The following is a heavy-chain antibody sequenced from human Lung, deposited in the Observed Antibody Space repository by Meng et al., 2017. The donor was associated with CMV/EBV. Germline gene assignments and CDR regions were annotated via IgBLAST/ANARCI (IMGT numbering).Heavy chain of an antibody. CDR1: GFTFRTSW. CDR3: ARDPGFGALDF. V-gene: IGHV3-7*01. Sequence: ESXKISCAASGFTFRTSWMSWVRQAPGRGLEWVANIKHDGSEEYYVDSLTGRFTISRDNAKNSLYLQMNSLRAEDTALYYCARDPGFGALDFWGQGTLVXVSS. D-gene: IGHD3-10*01. J-gene: IGHJ4*02. CDR2: IKHDGSEE.